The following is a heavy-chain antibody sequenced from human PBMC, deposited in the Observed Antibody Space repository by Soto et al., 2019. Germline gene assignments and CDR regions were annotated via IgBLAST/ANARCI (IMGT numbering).Heavy chain of an antibody. CDR3: ARGWAGYSGYDFPLYYYYYGMDV. CDR1: GYTFTSYG. D-gene: IGHD5-12*01. CDR2: ISAYNGNT. Sequence: ASVKVSCKASGYTFTSYGISWVRQAPGQGLEWMGWISAYNGNTNYAQKLQGRVTMTTDTSTSTAYMELRSLRSDDTAVYYCARGWAGYSGYDFPLYYYYYGMDVWGQGSTVTGSS. J-gene: IGHJ6*02. V-gene: IGHV1-18*01.